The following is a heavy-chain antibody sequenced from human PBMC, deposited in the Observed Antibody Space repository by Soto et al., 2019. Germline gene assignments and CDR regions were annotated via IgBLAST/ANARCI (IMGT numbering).Heavy chain of an antibody. Sequence: QVQLVESGGGVVQPGTSLRLSCAASGFTFSSYGLHWVRQAPGKGLEWVAVLSYDGSNEFYGDSVKGRFTISRDNSKNTLYLQMNSLRAEDTAVYYCAKWFGEPYYYYFDMDVWGKGTTVTVSS. CDR2: LSYDGSNE. V-gene: IGHV3-33*05. CDR1: GFTFSSYG. J-gene: IGHJ6*03. D-gene: IGHD3-10*01. CDR3: AKWFGEPYYYYFDMDV.